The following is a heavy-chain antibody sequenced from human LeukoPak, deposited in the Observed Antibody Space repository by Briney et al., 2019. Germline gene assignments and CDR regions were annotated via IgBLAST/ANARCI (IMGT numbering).Heavy chain of an antibody. CDR3: ARGADYDILTGYYDY. J-gene: IGHJ4*02. CDR2: ISSSSSYT. CDR1: GITFRTYT. Sequence: PGGSLRLSCAASGITFRTYTMNWVRQAPGKGLEWVSSISSSSSYTYYADSVKGRFTIARDNARNSPYLQMNRLRAEDTAVYYCARGADYDILTGYYDYWGQGTLVTVSS. V-gene: IGHV3-21*01. D-gene: IGHD3-9*01.